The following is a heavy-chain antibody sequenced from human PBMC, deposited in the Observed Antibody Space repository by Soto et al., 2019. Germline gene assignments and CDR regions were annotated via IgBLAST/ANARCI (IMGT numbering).Heavy chain of an antibody. J-gene: IGHJ4*02. V-gene: IGHV2-5*02. CDR3: AHSHVSPAYVDF. CDR1: GFSLTTVGVG. Sequence: QITLRESGPALVKPTQTLTLTCTFAGFSLTTVGVGVARIRQPPGKALEWLALIYWDDDNIYSPSHKSRLTVTKDTSKSHVVFTMAILDPTDTANYCCAHSHVSPAYVDFWGQGTLVTVSS. CDR2: IYWDDDN.